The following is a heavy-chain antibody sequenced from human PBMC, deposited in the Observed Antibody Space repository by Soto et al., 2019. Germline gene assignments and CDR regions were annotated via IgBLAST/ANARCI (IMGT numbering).Heavy chain of an antibody. J-gene: IGHJ6*02. CDR2: IFGSGKDT. CDR3: ARVHLVAGSAFYCVMDV. D-gene: IGHD6-6*01. V-gene: IGHV3-21*01. Sequence: GGSLRLSCVASGFDLTSSRMNWVRQAPGKGLEWVASIFGSGKDTFYQHSVKGRFAISRDSAGTSLFLRMDSVKVEDTAVYHCARVHLVAGSAFYCVMDVWGQGPVGTVSS. CDR1: GFDLTSSR.